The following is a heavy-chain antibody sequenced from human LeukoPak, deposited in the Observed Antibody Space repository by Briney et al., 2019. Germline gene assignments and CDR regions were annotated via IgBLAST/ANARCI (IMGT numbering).Heavy chain of an antibody. V-gene: IGHV4-59*11. CDR2: ISYIGST. Sequence: SETLSLTCTVSGGSMSSHYWSWIRQPPGKGLEWIGYISYIGSTNYNPSLKSRVAISVDTSRNQFSLILNSVTAADAAVYFCARDPTTVTKGLDIWGRGTMVTVSS. CDR1: GGSMSSHY. J-gene: IGHJ3*02. D-gene: IGHD4-17*01. CDR3: ARDPTTVTKGLDI.